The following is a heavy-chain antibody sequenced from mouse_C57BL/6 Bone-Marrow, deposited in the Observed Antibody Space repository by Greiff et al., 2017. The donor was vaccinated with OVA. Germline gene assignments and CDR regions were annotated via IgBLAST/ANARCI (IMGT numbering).Heavy chain of an antibody. CDR1: GYSITSGYY. D-gene: IGHD1-1*01. V-gene: IGHV3-6*01. CDR3: ASDYGSSYGAMDY. CDR2: ISYDGSN. J-gene: IGHJ4*01. Sequence: DVQLQESGPGLVKPSQSLSLTCSVTGYSITSGYYWNWIRQFPGNKLEWMGYISYDGSNNYNPSLKNRISITRDTSKNQFFLKLNSVTTEDTATYYCASDYGSSYGAMDYWGQGTSVTVSS.